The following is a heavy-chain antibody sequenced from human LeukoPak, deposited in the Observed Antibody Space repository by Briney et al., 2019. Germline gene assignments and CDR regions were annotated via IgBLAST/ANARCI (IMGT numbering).Heavy chain of an antibody. V-gene: IGHV3-33*06. J-gene: IGHJ4*02. D-gene: IGHD4-11*01. CDR3: AKDAQRGFDYSNSLEY. CDR2: IWSDKSNR. CDR1: GFIFNPHA. Sequence: GGSLRLSCAASGFIFNPHAMHWVRQAPGKGLQWVAVIWSDKSNRFYADSVRGRFTISRDDSRKTVYLQMERLTAEDTAIYYCAKDAQRGFDYSNSLEYWGQGALVTVAS.